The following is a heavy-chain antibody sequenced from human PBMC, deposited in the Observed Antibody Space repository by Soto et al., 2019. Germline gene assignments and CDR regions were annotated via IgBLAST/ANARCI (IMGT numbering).Heavy chain of an antibody. CDR2: INHSGST. V-gene: IGHV4-34*01. J-gene: IGHJ4*02. Sequence: PSETLSLTCAVYGGSFSGYYWSWIRQPPGKGLEWIGEINHSGSTNYNPSLKSRVTISVDTSKNQFSLKLSSVTAADTAVYYCARALGILKWLQLGFDYWGQGTLVTVSS. D-gene: IGHD5-12*01. CDR3: ARALGILKWLQLGFDY. CDR1: GGSFSGYY.